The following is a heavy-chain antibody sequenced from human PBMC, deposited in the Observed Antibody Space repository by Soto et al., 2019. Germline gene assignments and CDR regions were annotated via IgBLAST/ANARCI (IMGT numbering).Heavy chain of an antibody. V-gene: IGHV3-30*03. CDR3: ARRYSGYDYRHYYGMDV. D-gene: IGHD5-12*01. J-gene: IGHJ6*02. Sequence: ESGGGVVQPGRSLRLSCAASGFTFSSYGMHWVRQAPGKGLEWVAVISYDGSNKYYADSVKGRFTISRDNSKNTLYLQMTSLRAEDTAVYYCARRYSGYDYRHYYGMDVWGQGTTVTVSS. CDR2: ISYDGSNK. CDR1: GFTFSSYG.